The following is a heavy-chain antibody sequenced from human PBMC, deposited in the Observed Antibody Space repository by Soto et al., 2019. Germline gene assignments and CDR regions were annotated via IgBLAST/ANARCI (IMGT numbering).Heavy chain of an antibody. Sequence: QVQLVQSGAEVKKPGSSVKVSCKASGGTFSSYTISWVRQAPGQGLEWMGRIIPILGIANYAQKFQGRVTXTXDXSTSTAYMELSSLRSEDTAVYYCARDRGSSGGTWGYWGQGTLVTVSS. J-gene: IGHJ4*02. CDR1: GGTFSSYT. D-gene: IGHD6-19*01. V-gene: IGHV1-69*08. CDR3: ARDRGSSGGTWGY. CDR2: IIPILGIA.